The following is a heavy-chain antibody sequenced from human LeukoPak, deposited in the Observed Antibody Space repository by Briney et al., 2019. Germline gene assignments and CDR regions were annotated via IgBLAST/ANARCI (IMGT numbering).Heavy chain of an antibody. CDR3: AKDAETTVTGLLDY. CDR1: GFTFSSYA. D-gene: IGHD4-17*01. J-gene: IGHJ4*02. CDR2: ISGSGGSA. V-gene: IGHV3-23*01. Sequence: AGSLTLSCAASGFTFSSYAMSWVRQPPGKGMEWVSAISGSGGSAYYADSVKGRFTISRDNSKNTLYLQMNSLRAEDTAVYYCAKDAETTVTGLLDYWGQGTLVTVSS.